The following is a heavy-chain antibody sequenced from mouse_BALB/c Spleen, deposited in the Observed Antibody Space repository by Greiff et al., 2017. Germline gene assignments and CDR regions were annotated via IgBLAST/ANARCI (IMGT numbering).Heavy chain of an antibody. D-gene: IGHD1-1*01. Sequence: EVMLVESGGGLVKPGGSLKLSCAASGFTFSSYAMSWVRQTPEKRLEWVASISSGGSTYYPDSVKGRFTISRDNARNILYLQMSSLRSEDTAMYYCARGLGYYGSRGFDDWGQGTTLTVSS. V-gene: IGHV5-6-5*01. CDR2: ISSGGST. CDR1: GFTFSSYA. CDR3: ARGLGYYGSRGFDD. J-gene: IGHJ2*01.